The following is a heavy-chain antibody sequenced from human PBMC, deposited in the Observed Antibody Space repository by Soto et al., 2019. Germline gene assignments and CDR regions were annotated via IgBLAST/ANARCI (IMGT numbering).Heavy chain of an antibody. CDR2: INYSGTT. CDR3: AGESSSFGRAFAI. J-gene: IGHJ4*01. CDR1: GGSINSDGYY. V-gene: IGHV4-31*03. Sequence: SETLSLTCTVSGGSINSDGYYWSWIRQHPEKGLEWIGYINYSGTTYYNPSLESRLTISVDTSKNQFSLQLTSVIAADTALYYCAGESSSFGRAFAIWGHGTLVPVSS. D-gene: IGHD3-3*01.